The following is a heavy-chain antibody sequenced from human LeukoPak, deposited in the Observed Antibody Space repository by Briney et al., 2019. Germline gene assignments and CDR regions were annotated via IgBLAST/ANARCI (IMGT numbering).Heavy chain of an antibody. CDR3: ATYRFDY. V-gene: IGHV6-1*01. J-gene: IGHJ4*02. Sequence: SQTLSLTCAISGDSVSRTNVAWNWIRQSPSGGLEWLGRTIYRSEWHHDYAVSTKGRITISPDTSRNQFSLQLNSVTPEDTAVYYCATYRFDYWGQGTLVTVSA. CDR2: TIYRSEWHH. CDR1: GDSVSRTNVA. D-gene: IGHD3-16*02.